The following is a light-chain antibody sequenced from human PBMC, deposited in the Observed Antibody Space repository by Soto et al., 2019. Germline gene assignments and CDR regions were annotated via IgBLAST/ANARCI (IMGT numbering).Light chain of an antibody. V-gene: IGKV3-15*01. J-gene: IGKJ1*01. Sequence: EIVMTQSPATLSVFPGERATLSCRASQSVGGNLAWYQQKPGQAPRLLMYGVSTRATDIPARFSGSGSGTEFTLIIISLQSEDFAVYYCKQYNNWPRTFGQGTKVDIK. CDR1: QSVGGN. CDR3: KQYNNWPRT. CDR2: GVS.